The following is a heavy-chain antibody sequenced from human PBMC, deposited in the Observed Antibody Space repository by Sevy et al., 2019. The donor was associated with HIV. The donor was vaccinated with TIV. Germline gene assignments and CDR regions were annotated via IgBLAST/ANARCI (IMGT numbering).Heavy chain of an antibody. CDR3: ARARGIVVVRAALQSLGMDV. J-gene: IGHJ6*02. Sequence: SQTLSLTCAISGDSVSSNSAAWNWIRQSPSRGLEWLGRTYYRSKWYNDYAVSVKSRITINPDTSKNQFSLQLNSVTPEDTAVYYCARARGIVVVRAALQSLGMDVWGQGTTVTVSS. CDR2: TYYRSKWYN. V-gene: IGHV6-1*01. D-gene: IGHD2-2*01. CDR1: GDSVSSNSAA.